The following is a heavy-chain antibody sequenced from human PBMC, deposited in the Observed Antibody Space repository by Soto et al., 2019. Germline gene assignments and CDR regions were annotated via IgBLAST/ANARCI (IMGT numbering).Heavy chain of an antibody. J-gene: IGHJ4*02. Sequence: WTWIRRHPGTGPEWIGYIYPSGTTYYNPSLESRLIMSLDTSKNQFSLSLNSVTAADTAMYYCARDRGGYGNLDSWGQGTLVIVSS. D-gene: IGHD6-19*01. CDR2: IYPSGTT. CDR3: ARDRGGYGNLDS. V-gene: IGHV4-31*02.